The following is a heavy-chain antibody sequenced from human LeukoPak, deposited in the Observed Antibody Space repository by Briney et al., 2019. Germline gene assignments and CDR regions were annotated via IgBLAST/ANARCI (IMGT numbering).Heavy chain of an antibody. V-gene: IGHV3-23*01. CDR1: GFTFSSYA. Sequence: GGSLRLSCAASGFTFSSYAMSWVRQAPGKGLEWVSAISGSGGSTYYADSVKGRFTISRDNSKNTLSLQMNSLRAEDTAVYYCARAFGENYYGMDVWGQGTTVTVSS. CDR3: ARAFGENYYGMDV. D-gene: IGHD3-10*01. CDR2: ISGSGGST. J-gene: IGHJ6*02.